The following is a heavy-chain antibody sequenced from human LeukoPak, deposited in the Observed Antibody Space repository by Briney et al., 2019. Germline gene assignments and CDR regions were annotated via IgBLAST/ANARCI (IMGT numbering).Heavy chain of an antibody. CDR3: ATDLTWYSSSWYAGDY. CDR2: FDPEDGET. D-gene: IGHD6-13*01. CDR1: GYTLTELS. J-gene: IGHJ4*02. Sequence: ASVKVSCKVSGYTLTELSMHWVRQAPGKGLEWMGGFDPEDGETIYAQKFQGRVTMTEDTSTDTAYMELSSLRSEDTAVYYCATDLTWYSSSWYAGDYWGQGTLVTVSS. V-gene: IGHV1-24*01.